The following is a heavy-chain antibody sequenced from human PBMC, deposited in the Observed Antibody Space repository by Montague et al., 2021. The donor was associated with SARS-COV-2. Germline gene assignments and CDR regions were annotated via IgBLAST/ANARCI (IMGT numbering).Heavy chain of an antibody. D-gene: IGHD6-19*01. CDR1: SGSISTYY. CDR2: VYYSGST. V-gene: IGHV4-59*04. CDR3: ATQEDPSGWIPGPFDF. J-gene: IGHJ4*02. Sequence: SETLSLACTVSSGSISTYYWSWIRQPPGKGLEWMGYVYYSGSTYYNPSLKSRVFISVDTSKKQLSLTLTSVTAADTAVYYCATQEDPSGWIPGPFDFWGQGTLLSVSS.